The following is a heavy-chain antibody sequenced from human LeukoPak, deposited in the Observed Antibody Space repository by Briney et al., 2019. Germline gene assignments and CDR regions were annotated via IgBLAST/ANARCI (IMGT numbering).Heavy chain of an antibody. CDR2: SSGSGTHT. CDR3: AKRAAYSRSSLVLPFDAFDL. J-gene: IGHJ3*01. D-gene: IGHD6-6*01. Sequence: GGSLRLSCAASGFTFSSSAMAWVRQPPGKGLEWVSVSSGSGTHTYYAASVKGRFTISRDNSNNTLYLQMNSLRAEDTAVYYCAKRAAYSRSSLVLPFDAFDLWGQGTMVTVSS. V-gene: IGHV3-23*01. CDR1: GFTFSSSA.